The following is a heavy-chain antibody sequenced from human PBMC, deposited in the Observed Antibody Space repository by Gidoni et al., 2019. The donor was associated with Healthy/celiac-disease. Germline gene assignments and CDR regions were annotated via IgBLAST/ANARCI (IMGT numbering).Heavy chain of an antibody. CDR1: GFTFRSYA. V-gene: IGHV3-23*01. Sequence: EVQLLESGGGLVQPGGSLRLSCAASGFTFRSYAMSWVRQAPGKGLGWVSAIRGSGGSTYYADSVKGRFTISRDNSKNTLYLQMNSLRAEDTAVYYCAKVRGPKPIFGVVIMLSGWFDPWGQGTLVTVSS. J-gene: IGHJ5*02. CDR2: IRGSGGST. D-gene: IGHD3-3*01. CDR3: AKVRGPKPIFGVVIMLSGWFDP.